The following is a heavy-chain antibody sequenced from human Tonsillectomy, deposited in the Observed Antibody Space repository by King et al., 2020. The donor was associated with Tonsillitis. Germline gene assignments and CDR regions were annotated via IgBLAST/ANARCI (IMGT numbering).Heavy chain of an antibody. Sequence: QLQESGPGLVRPSQTLSLICSVSGDSLTSGGYFFSWIRQHPEKGLEWIGSIYHSGPTYPTPSLRSRLFMSVYTSKNQFSLRLTSVTAADTAVYYCARNRDYGDYVDFWGQGTLVAVSS. CDR3: ARNRDYGDYVDF. CDR1: GDSLTSGGYF. J-gene: IGHJ4*02. CDR2: IYHSGPT. V-gene: IGHV4-31*03. D-gene: IGHD4-17*01.